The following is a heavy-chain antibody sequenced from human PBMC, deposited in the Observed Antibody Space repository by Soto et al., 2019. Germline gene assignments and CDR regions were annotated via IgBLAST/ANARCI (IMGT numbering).Heavy chain of an antibody. J-gene: IGHJ6*03. V-gene: IGHV1-69*04. Sequence: SVKVSCKPSGGTFSCYTICWVRHAPGQGLEWMGRIIPILGIANYAQKFQGRVTITADKSTSTAYMELSSLRSEDTAVYYCAREEGSEQLRHMDVSGKGTTVTVSS. CDR2: IIPILGIA. D-gene: IGHD6-6*01. CDR1: GGTFSCYT. CDR3: AREEGSEQLRHMDV.